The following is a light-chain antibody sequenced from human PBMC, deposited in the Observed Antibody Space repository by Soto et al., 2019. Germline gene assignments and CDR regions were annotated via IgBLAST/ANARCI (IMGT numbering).Light chain of an antibody. Sequence: EVVMTQSPATLSVSPGERATLSCRASQSVNKNLAWYQQKPGQAPRLLISNTSTRATGIPARFSGSGSGTEFTLTISSLQSEDFAVYYCQQYNNWPPLTFGGGTKVEIK. CDR1: QSVNKN. J-gene: IGKJ4*01. CDR2: NTS. CDR3: QQYNNWPPLT. V-gene: IGKV3-15*01.